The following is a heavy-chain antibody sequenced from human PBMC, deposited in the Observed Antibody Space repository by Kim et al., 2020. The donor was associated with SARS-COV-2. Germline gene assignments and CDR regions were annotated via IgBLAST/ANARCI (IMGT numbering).Heavy chain of an antibody. Sequence: GGSLRLSCTASGFTFGDYAMSWFRQAPGKGLEWVGFIRSKAYGGTTEYAASVKGRFTISRDDSKSIAYLQMNSLKTEDTAVYYCTRDAGFGNYYYYGMDVWGQGTTVTVSS. CDR1: GFTFGDYA. CDR2: IRSKAYGGTT. V-gene: IGHV3-49*03. D-gene: IGHD3-10*01. CDR3: TRDAGFGNYYYYGMDV. J-gene: IGHJ6*02.